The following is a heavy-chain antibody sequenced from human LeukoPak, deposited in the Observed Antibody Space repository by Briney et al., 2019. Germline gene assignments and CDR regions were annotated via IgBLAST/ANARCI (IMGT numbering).Heavy chain of an antibody. D-gene: IGHD3-9*01. Sequence: PSETLSLTCAVYSGSFSGYYWSWIRQPPGKGLEWIGEINHSGSTNYNPSLKSRVTISVDTSKNQFSLKLSSVTAADTAVYYCARAARRILTGYYSDYYYYGMDVWGKGTTVTVSS. CDR2: INHSGST. J-gene: IGHJ6*04. V-gene: IGHV4-34*01. CDR1: SGSFSGYY. CDR3: ARAARRILTGYYSDYYYYGMDV.